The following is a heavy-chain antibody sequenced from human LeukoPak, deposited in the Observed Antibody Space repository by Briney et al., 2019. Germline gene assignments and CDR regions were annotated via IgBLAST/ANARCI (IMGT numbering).Heavy chain of an antibody. CDR1: GLTFSSYW. D-gene: IGHD3-16*01. V-gene: IGHV3-74*01. J-gene: IGHJ4*02. CDR3: ATGGAQYYDY. CDR2: INSDGSST. Sequence: GGSLRLSCAASGLTFSSYWMHWVRQAPGQGLVWVSRINSDGSSTIYADSVEGRFTISRDNAKNTVVLQMNSLSAEDTAVYYCATGGAQYYDYWGQGTVVTVSS.